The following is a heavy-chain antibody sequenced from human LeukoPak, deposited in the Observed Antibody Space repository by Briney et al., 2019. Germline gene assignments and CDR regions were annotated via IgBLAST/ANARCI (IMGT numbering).Heavy chain of an antibody. Sequence: GGSLRLSCAASGFTVSGNYMSWVRQAPGKGLEWVSVIYSGGSTYYADSVKDRFTISRDNSKNTLYLQMSSLRAEDTAVYYCVREAHSSSWYRNGYFQHWGQGTLVTVSS. J-gene: IGHJ1*01. CDR2: IYSGGST. V-gene: IGHV3-66*01. CDR3: VREAHSSSWYRNGYFQH. D-gene: IGHD6-13*01. CDR1: GFTVSGNY.